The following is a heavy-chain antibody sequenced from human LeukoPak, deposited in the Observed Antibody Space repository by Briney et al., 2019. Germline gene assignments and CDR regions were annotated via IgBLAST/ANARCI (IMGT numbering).Heavy chain of an antibody. CDR1: GYTFTSYG. V-gene: IGHV1-18*01. CDR3: ARDPLAVAGTENDAFDI. CDR2: ISAYNGNT. D-gene: IGHD6-19*01. J-gene: IGHJ3*02. Sequence: GASVKVSCKASGYTFTSYGISWVRQAPGQGLEWMGWISAYNGNTNYAQKLQGRVTMTTDTSTSTAYMELRSQRSDDTAVYYCARDPLAVAGTENDAFDIWGQGTMVTVSS.